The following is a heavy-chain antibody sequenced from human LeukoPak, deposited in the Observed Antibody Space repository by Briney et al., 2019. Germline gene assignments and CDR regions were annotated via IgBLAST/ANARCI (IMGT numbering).Heavy chain of an antibody. J-gene: IGHJ4*02. V-gene: IGHV3-73*01. CDR3: TGDNFDSSVKFDY. Sequence: GGSLRLSCVVSGFTFSGSAVHWVRQASGKGLEWVGRIRSKANNYATAYAASVKGRFTISRDDSKDTAYLQMNSLKTEDTAVYYCTGDNFDSSVKFDYWGQGTLVTVSS. CDR1: GFTFSGSA. D-gene: IGHD3-22*01. CDR2: IRSKANNYAT.